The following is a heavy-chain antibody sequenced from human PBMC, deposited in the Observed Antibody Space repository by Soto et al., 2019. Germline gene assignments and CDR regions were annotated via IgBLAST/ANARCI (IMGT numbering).Heavy chain of an antibody. CDR2: VSFDGKVT. CDR1: GFTFNSVS. V-gene: IGHV3-30*04. D-gene: IGHD2-21*02. CDR3: AREPYGDSQYFDY. J-gene: IGHJ4*02. Sequence: QVQLVESEGGMAQAGTSLRLSCTGSGFTFNSVSQHWVSQGPDKGLEWVAVVSFDGKVTYYADSVKGRFTVSRDISKNTIYLQANSLRPEDTAVYYCAREPYGDSQYFDYWGQGTPVTVSS.